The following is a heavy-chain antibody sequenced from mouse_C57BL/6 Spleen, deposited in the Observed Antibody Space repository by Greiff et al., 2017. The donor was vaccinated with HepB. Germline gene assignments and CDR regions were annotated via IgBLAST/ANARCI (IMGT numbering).Heavy chain of an antibody. CDR1: GYSFTDYN. V-gene: IGHV1-39*01. D-gene: IGHD2-1*01. CDR3: ARGNYGNYVYAMDY. CDR2: INPNYGTT. Sequence: VHVKQSGPELVKPGASVKISCKASGYSFTDYNMNWVKQSNGKSLEWIGVINPNYGTTSYNQKFKGKATLTVDQSSSTAYMQLNSLTSEDSAVYYCARGNYGNYVYAMDYWGQGTSVTVSS. J-gene: IGHJ4*01.